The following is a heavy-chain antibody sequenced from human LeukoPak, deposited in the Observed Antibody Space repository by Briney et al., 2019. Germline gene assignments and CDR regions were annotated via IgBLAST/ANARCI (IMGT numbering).Heavy chain of an antibody. CDR1: GGSISSGGYS. D-gene: IGHD6-6*01. CDR2: IYHSGST. J-gene: IGHJ3*02. Sequence: PSETLSLTCAVSGGSISSGGYSWSWIRQPPGKGLEWIGYIYHSGSTYYNPSLKSRVTISVDRSKNQFSLKLSSVTAADTAVYYCARAPEYILAFDIWGQGTMVTVSS. CDR3: ARAPEYILAFDI. V-gene: IGHV4-30-2*01.